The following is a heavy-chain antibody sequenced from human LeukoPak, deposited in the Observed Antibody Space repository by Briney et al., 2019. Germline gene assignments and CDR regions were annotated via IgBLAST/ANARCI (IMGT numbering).Heavy chain of an antibody. D-gene: IGHD3-22*01. CDR1: GFTFSSYW. CDR2: INSDGSST. J-gene: IGHJ3*02. V-gene: IGHV3-74*01. CDR3: AHYDSSAYHAFDI. Sequence: GGSLRLSCAASGFTFSSYWMHWVRQARGKGLVWVSRINSDGSSTSYADSVKGRFTISRDNAKNTLYLQMNSLRAEDTAVYYCAHYDSSAYHAFDIWGQGTMVTVSS.